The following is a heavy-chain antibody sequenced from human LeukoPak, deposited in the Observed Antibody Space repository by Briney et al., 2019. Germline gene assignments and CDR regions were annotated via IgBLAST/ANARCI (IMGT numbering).Heavy chain of an antibody. CDR1: GYTFTSYY. V-gene: IGHV1-46*01. J-gene: IGHJ4*02. CDR2: INPSGGST. CDR3: ARDTKQSAYCGGDCYLDY. D-gene: IGHD2-21*02. Sequence: ASVKVSCKASGYTFTSYYMHWARQAPGQGLEWMGIINPSGGSTSYAQKFQGRVTMTRDTSTSTVYMELSSLRSEDTAVYYCARDTKQSAYCGGDCYLDYWGQGTLVTVSS.